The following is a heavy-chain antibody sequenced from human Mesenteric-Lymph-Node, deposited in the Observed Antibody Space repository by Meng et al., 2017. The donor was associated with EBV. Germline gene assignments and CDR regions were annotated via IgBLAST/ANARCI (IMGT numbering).Heavy chain of an antibody. CDR2: INPRSGAT. CDR3: SHTDYFDNTGHH. Sequence: QVQLVQSGAGVEKPGASVKVSCKASAYSYSGYYLHWVRQAPGQGLEWMGRINPRSGATSYAEKFQGRLAMTGDTSVSTAYMELASLRSDDTAVYFCSHTDYFDNTGHHWGQGTLVTASS. D-gene: IGHD3-22*01. CDR1: AYSYSGYY. J-gene: IGHJ4*02. V-gene: IGHV1-2*06.